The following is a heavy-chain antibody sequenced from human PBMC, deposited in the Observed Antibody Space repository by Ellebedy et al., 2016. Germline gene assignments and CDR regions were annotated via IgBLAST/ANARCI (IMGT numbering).Heavy chain of an antibody. J-gene: IGHJ4*02. Sequence: GESLKISXAASGFTFSSYAMSWVRQAPGKGLEWVSAISGSGGSTYYADSVKGRFTISRDNSKNTLYLQMNSLRAEDTAVYYCARDRGLDILTGYLYYFDYWGQGTLVTVSS. V-gene: IGHV3-23*01. D-gene: IGHD3-9*01. CDR2: ISGSGGST. CDR1: GFTFSSYA. CDR3: ARDRGLDILTGYLYYFDY.